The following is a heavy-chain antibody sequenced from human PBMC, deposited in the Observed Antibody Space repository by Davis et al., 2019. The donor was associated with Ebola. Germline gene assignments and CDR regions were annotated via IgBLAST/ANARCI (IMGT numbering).Heavy chain of an antibody. V-gene: IGHV4-61*01. Sequence: SETLSLTCTVSGDSVSSDNSYWSWIRQPPGKGLEWIGYIYSSGSTNYNPSLKTRVTISLDTSKNHLSLRLTSVTAADTAVYYCARVVYSGYDEFDYWGQGTLVTVSS. CDR2: IYSSGST. J-gene: IGHJ4*02. CDR3: ARVVYSGYDEFDY. D-gene: IGHD5-12*01. CDR1: GDSVSSDNSY.